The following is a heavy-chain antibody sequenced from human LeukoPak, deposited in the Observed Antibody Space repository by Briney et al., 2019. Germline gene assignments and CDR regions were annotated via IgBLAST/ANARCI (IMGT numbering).Heavy chain of an antibody. CDR3: ARDGTPGYDSSGYSFDY. CDR1: GFTFSSYA. D-gene: IGHD3-22*01. CDR2: ISSSGSTI. V-gene: IGHV3-48*03. Sequence: GGSLRLSCAASGFTFSSYAMSWVRQAPGKGLEWVSYISSSGSTIYYADSVKGRFTISRDNAKNSLYLQMNSLRAEDTAVYYCARDGTPGYDSSGYSFDYWGQGTLVTVSS. J-gene: IGHJ4*02.